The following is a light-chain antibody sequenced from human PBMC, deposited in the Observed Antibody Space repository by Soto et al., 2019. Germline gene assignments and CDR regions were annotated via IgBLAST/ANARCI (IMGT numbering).Light chain of an antibody. CDR2: GAS. Sequence: EIVLTQSPGTLSLSPGERATLSCRASQSVSISYLAWYQQRPGQAPRLLIYGASSRATGIPDRFSGSGSGTDFTLTINRLEPEDFAVYFCQQYSGLPMTFGQGTRLEIK. J-gene: IGKJ5*01. CDR3: QQYSGLPMT. V-gene: IGKV3-20*01. CDR1: QSVSISY.